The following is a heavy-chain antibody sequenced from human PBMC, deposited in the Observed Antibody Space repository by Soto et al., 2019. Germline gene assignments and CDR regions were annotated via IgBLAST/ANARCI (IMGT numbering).Heavy chain of an antibody. Sequence: GESGGLSGIASGFPFSTFAIHWVRQAPGRGLEWVAVISGDGDTKSYADSVKGRFTTSRDNTKKTVYLQMNSLTFADTALYFCASGNPDGWGQGTTVTVSS. CDR3: ASGNPDG. CDR2: ISGDGDTK. CDR1: GFPFSTFA. J-gene: IGHJ6*02. V-gene: IGHV3-30*03.